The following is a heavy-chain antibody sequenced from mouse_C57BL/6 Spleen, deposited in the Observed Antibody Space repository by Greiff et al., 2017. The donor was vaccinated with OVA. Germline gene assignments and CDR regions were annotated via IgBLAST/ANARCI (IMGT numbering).Heavy chain of an antibody. D-gene: IGHD1-1*01. CDR1: GFSLTSYG. Sequence: VQLKESGPGLVAPSQSLSITCTVSGFSLTSYGVNWVRQPPGRGLEWLVVIWSDGSTTYNAALKSRLRISKEYSKSQFFLKMNSLQTDDTAMYYCARHGAVDAMDYWGQGPSVTFSS. CDR3: ARHGAVDAMDY. CDR2: IWSDGST. V-gene: IGHV2-6*02. J-gene: IGHJ4*01.